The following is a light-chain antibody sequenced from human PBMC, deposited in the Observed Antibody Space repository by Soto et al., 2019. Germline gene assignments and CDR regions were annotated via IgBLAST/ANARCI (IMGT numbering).Light chain of an antibody. Sequence: EIVMTQSPATLSVSPGERATLSCRASQSVGSNLAWYQQKPGQAPSLLIYGVSTRAIGVPVRFSGSGSGTEFTLTINSLQSEDFAVYYCQQYNNWPHTFGQGTKVDIK. CDR1: QSVGSN. CDR2: GVS. J-gene: IGKJ2*01. V-gene: IGKV3-15*01. CDR3: QQYNNWPHT.